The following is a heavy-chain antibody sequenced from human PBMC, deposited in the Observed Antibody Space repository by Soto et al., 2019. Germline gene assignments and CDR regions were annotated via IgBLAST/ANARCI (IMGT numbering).Heavy chain of an antibody. CDR1: GFTFNYFA. CDR2: IGGGDDDR. CDR3: AKDREDHNSVWDAFDV. Sequence: EVQLLESGGGLVQPGGSLRLSCAASGFTFNYFAMSWVRQAPGKGLEWVSSIGGGDDDRFYPDSVKGRFTISRDNSKNTVYLQMTTLRAEDTALYFCAKDREDHNSVWDAFDVGGQGTVVRLF. V-gene: IGHV3-23*01. J-gene: IGHJ3*01. D-gene: IGHD1-20*01.